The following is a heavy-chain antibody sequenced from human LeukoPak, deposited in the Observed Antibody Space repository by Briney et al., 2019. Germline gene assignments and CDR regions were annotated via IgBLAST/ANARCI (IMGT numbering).Heavy chain of an antibody. J-gene: IGHJ4*02. CDR1: GGSFSGYY. V-gene: IGHV4-34*01. Sequence: SQTLSPSCAVYGGSFSGYYWSWIRQPPAEGLGWVVEITHSGSTNYNTSLKSRVTISVDTSQNTFSLKLSPVTAADTAVYYCARGRIRLQPFTFGGVIVTLSPFFDYWGQGTLVTVSS. CDR3: ARGRIRLQPFTFGGVIVTLSPFFDY. D-gene: IGHD3-16*02. CDR2: ITHSGST.